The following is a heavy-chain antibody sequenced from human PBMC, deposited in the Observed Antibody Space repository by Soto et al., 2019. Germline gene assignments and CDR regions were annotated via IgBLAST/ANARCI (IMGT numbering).Heavy chain of an antibody. CDR1: GGTFSSYT. Sequence: VKVSCKASGGTFSSYTISWVRQAPGQGLEWMGRIIPSLGIANYAQKFQGRVTITADKSTSTAYMELSSLRSEDTAVYYCATGEPTLYYYYGMDVWGQGTTVTVSS. CDR3: ATGEPTLYYYYGMDV. CDR2: IIPSLGIA. V-gene: IGHV1-69*02. J-gene: IGHJ6*02. D-gene: IGHD3-10*01.